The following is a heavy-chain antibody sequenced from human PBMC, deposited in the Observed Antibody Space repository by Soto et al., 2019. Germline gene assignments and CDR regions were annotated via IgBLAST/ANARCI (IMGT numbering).Heavy chain of an antibody. CDR2: IYNTGSS. J-gene: IGHJ4*02. V-gene: IGHV4-39*01. Sequence: SETLSLTCTVSGGSLSSSSYWGWIRQSPGKGLEWIGSIYNTGSSYYNPSLESRVTISEDMSKNQFSLKLSSVTAADTAVYFCASLVAGYYGDYWGQGTLVTVSS. D-gene: IGHD6-19*01. CDR1: GGSLSSSSY. CDR3: ASLVAGYYGDY.